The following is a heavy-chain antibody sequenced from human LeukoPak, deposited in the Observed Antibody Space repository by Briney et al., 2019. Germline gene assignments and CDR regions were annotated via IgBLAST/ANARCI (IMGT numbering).Heavy chain of an antibody. V-gene: IGHV5-10-1*01. D-gene: IGHD2-2*01. CDR1: GYSFTSYW. J-gene: IGHJ3*02. Sequence: GESLRISCKGSGYSFTSYWISWVRQMPGKGLEWMGRIDPSDSYTNYSPSFQGHVTISADKSISTAYLQWSSLKASDTAMYYCARPGSLCSSTSCLDAFDIWGQGTMVTVSS. CDR2: IDPSDSYT. CDR3: ARPGSLCSSTSCLDAFDI.